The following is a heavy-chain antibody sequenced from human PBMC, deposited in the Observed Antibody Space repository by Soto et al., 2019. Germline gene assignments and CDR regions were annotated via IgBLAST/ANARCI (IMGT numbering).Heavy chain of an antibody. CDR2: IIPIFDTA. CDR1: GGTFSSYA. D-gene: IGHD3-3*01. CDR3: ARGAYYDFWSGYYGFDP. J-gene: IGHJ5*02. Sequence: QVQLVQSGAEVKKPGSSVKVSCKASGGTFSSYAISWVRQAPGQGLEWMGGIIPIFDTANYAQKFQGRVTITADESTSTAYMELSSLRSEDTAVYYCARGAYYDFWSGYYGFDPWGQGTLVTVSS. V-gene: IGHV1-69*01.